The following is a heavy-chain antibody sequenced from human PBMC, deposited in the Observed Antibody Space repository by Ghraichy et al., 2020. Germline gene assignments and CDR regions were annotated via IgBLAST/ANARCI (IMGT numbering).Heavy chain of an antibody. CDR2: ISSSSSYI. D-gene: IGHD6-13*01. J-gene: IGHJ6*02. CDR3: ARDPGIAAAGTGSYYYYGMDV. Sequence: GESLNISCAASGFTFSSYGMNWVRQAPGKGLEWVSSISSSSSYIYYADSVKGRFTISRDNAKNSLYLQMNSLRAEDTAVYYCARDPGIAAAGTGSYYYYGMDVWGQGTTVTVSS. CDR1: GFTFSSYG. V-gene: IGHV3-21*01.